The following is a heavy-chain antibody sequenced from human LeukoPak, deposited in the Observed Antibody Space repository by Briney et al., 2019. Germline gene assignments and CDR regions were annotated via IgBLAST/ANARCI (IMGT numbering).Heavy chain of an antibody. Sequence: SETLSLTCTVSGGSISSYYWSWIRQPPGKGLEWIGEIYHSGSTNYNPSLKSRVTISVDKSKNQFSLKLSSVTAADTAVYYCARVTKVDTAIDYWGQGTLVTVSS. CDR1: GGSISSYY. CDR2: IYHSGST. CDR3: ARVTKVDTAIDY. J-gene: IGHJ4*02. V-gene: IGHV4-59*12. D-gene: IGHD5-18*01.